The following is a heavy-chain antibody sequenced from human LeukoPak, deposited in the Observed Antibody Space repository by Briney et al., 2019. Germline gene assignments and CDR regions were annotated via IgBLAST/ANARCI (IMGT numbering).Heavy chain of an antibody. V-gene: IGHV1-69*01. CDR1: GGTFNSYA. J-gene: IGHJ4*02. CDR2: IIPIFGTT. D-gene: IGHD5-18*01. CDR3: ARGDSYGYQYRFDY. Sequence: GSSVKVSCKASGGTFNSYAISWVRQAPGQGLEWMGGIIPIFGTTNYAQKFQGRVTITADESTSTAYMELSGLRSEDTAVYYCARGDSYGYQYRFDYWGQGTLVTVSS.